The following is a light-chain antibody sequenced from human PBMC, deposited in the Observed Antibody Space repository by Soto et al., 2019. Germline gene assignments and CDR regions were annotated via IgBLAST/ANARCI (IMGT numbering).Light chain of an antibody. CDR2: EVS. CDR1: SSDVGGYNY. J-gene: IGLJ3*02. V-gene: IGLV2-14*01. Sequence: QSVLTQPASVSGSPGQSITISCTGTSSDVGGYNYVSWYQQHPGKAPKLMIYEVSNRPSGVSNRFSGSKSGNTASLTISGLQAEDEDDYYCSSYTGSSTLPVFGGGTKLTVL. CDR3: SSYTGSSTLPV.